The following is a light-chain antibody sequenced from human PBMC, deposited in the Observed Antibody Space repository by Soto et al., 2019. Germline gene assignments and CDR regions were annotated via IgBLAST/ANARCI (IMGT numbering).Light chain of an antibody. CDR1: QSVSNNY. Sequence: TRCPVTXALTKTERAPAIWRASQSVSNNYLACYQKKTGNXHXXLLYGASNTATGITERFSGSGSGTGFTLTCSSLEHEGCAVYYCEQYGLSGTVGDGTKVDI. V-gene: IGKV3-20*01. J-gene: IGKJ4*02. CDR2: GAS. CDR3: EQYGLSGT.